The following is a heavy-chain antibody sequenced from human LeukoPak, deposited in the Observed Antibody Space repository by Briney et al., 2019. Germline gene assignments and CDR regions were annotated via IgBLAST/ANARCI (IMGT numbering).Heavy chain of an antibody. Sequence: ASVKVSCKASGYTFTSYDINWVRQATGQGLEWMGWMSPNSGNTGYAQKFQGRVTMTRNTSISTAYMELSSLRSEDTAVYCCARGYCSSTSCYGWRFDYWGQGTLVTVSS. CDR3: ARGYCSSTSCYGWRFDY. V-gene: IGHV1-8*01. D-gene: IGHD2-2*01. CDR2: MSPNSGNT. CDR1: GYTFTSYD. J-gene: IGHJ4*02.